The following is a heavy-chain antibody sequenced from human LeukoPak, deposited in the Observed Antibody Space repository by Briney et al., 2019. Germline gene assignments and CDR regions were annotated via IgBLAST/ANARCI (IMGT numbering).Heavy chain of an antibody. J-gene: IGHJ3*02. CDR3: AREAPVAAGSDAFDI. Sequence: GASVKASCKASGYTFTSYYIHWVRQAPGQGLEWMGLINPSGGSTNYAQKFQGRVTMTRDTSTSTVYMELSSLRSDDTAVYYCAREAPVAAGSDAFDIWGQGTMVTVSS. CDR1: GYTFTSYY. CDR2: INPSGGST. D-gene: IGHD6-19*01. V-gene: IGHV1-46*01.